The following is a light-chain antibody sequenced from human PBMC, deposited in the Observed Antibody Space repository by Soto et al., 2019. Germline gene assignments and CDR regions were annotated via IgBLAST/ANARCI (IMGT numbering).Light chain of an antibody. Sequence: QSALTQPRSVSGSPGQSVTISCSGTSSDVGGYNYVSWYQQHPGKAPKLMIYDVSKRPSGVPDRFSGSKSGNTASLTISGLQAEDEAAYYCCSYAGSYTYVFGTGTKLTVL. V-gene: IGLV2-11*01. CDR1: SSDVGGYNY. CDR3: CSYAGSYTYV. CDR2: DVS. J-gene: IGLJ1*01.